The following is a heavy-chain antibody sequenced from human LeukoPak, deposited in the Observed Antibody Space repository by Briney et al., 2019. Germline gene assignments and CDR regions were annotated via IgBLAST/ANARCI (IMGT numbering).Heavy chain of an antibody. V-gene: IGHV3-30*02. Sequence: GGSLRLSCAASGFTFSNYGMHWVRQAPGKGLEWVAFIRYDGSNYDGSNKYYVDSVKGRFTISRDNSKNTLYLQMNSLRAEDTAVYYCAKGQNKVLLEPDYWGQGTLVTVSS. CDR1: GFTFSNYG. D-gene: IGHD1-1*01. J-gene: IGHJ4*02. CDR3: AKGQNKVLLEPDY. CDR2: IRYDGSNYDGSNK.